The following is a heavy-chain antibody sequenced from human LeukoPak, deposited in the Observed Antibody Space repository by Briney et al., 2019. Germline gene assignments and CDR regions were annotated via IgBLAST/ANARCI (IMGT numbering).Heavy chain of an antibody. J-gene: IGHJ5*02. Sequence: SETLSLTCTVSGGSISSYYWSWIRQAPGKGLEWIGYIYYSGSTYYSPSLKSRVTISVDRSKNQFSLTLSSVTAADTAVYFCARIADQWWFDPWGQGTLVTVSS. D-gene: IGHD6-19*01. CDR2: IYYSGST. V-gene: IGHV4-59*12. CDR3: ARIADQWWFDP. CDR1: GGSISSYY.